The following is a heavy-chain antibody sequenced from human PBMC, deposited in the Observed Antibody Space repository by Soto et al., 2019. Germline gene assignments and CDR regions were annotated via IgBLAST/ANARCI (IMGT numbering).Heavy chain of an antibody. V-gene: IGHV4-31*03. CDR3: ASDGGPRGEYYYAMDV. CDR2: IYSGGTT. D-gene: IGHD3-10*01. J-gene: IGHJ6*02. Sequence: QVQLQESGPGLVKPSQTLSLTCTVSGYSMSRSSAYYWSWIRQHPEKGLEWIGYIYSGGTTNYNPSIRSRVAISLDTANNQFSLNLSSVTAADTALYYCASDGGPRGEYYYAMDVWGPGTTVTVSS. CDR1: GYSMSRSSAYY.